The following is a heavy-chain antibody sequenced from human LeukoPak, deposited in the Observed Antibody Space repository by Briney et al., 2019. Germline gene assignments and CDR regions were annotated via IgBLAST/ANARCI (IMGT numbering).Heavy chain of an antibody. Sequence: GGSLRLSCAASGFTFSRYGMHWVRQGPGKGLEWVAVIWYDGSKKYYADSVKSRFTISRDNSKNTLYLQMNSLRAEDTAVYYCARDLRLGYYDSSFPDYWGQGTLVTVSS. J-gene: IGHJ4*02. CDR1: GFTFSRYG. V-gene: IGHV3-33*01. CDR3: ARDLRLGYYDSSFPDY. CDR2: IWYDGSKK. D-gene: IGHD3-22*01.